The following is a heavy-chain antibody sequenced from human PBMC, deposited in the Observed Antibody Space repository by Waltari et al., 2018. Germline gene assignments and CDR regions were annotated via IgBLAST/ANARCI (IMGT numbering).Heavy chain of an antibody. Sequence: EVQLVQSGAEVKKPGESLKISCKGSGYSFTSYWIGWVRQMPGKGLEWMGIIYPGDSDTRYSPSFQGQVTISADKSISTAYLQWSSLKASDTAMYYCALTFPGYSSGWPGYYMDVWGKGTTVTVSS. D-gene: IGHD6-19*01. CDR1: GYSFTSYW. J-gene: IGHJ6*03. CDR2: IYPGDSDT. V-gene: IGHV5-51*03. CDR3: ALTFPGYSSGWPGYYMDV.